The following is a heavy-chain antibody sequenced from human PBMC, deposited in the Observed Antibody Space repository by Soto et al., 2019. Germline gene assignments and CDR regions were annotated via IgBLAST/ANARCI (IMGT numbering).Heavy chain of an antibody. CDR2: INHSGST. J-gene: IGHJ4*02. D-gene: IGHD3-10*01. CDR3: ARGKWFGELHYFDY. Sequence: SETLSLTCAVYGGSFSGYYWSWIRQPPGKGLEWIGEINHSGSTNYNPSLKSRVTISVDTSKNQFSLKLSSVTAADTAVYYCARGKWFGELHYFDYWGQGTLVTVSS. V-gene: IGHV4-34*01. CDR1: GGSFSGYY.